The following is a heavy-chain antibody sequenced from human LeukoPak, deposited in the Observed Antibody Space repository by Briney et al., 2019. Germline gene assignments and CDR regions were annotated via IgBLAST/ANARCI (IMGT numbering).Heavy chain of an antibody. CDR3: ARERVYYDILTGVDY. D-gene: IGHD3-9*01. CDR2: IWYDGSNK. CDR1: GFTFSSYG. Sequence: GGSLRLSCAASGFTFSSYGMHWVRQAPGKGLEWVAVIWYDGSNKYYADSVKGRFTISRDNYKNTLYLQMNSLRAEDTAVYYCARERVYYDILTGVDYWGQGTLVTVSS. V-gene: IGHV3-33*01. J-gene: IGHJ4*02.